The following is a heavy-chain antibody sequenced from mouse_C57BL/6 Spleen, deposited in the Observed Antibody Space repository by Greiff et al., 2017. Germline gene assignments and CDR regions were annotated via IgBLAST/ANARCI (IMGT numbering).Heavy chain of an antibody. CDR3: ASYYYGSIPHYYAMDY. D-gene: IGHD1-1*01. V-gene: IGHV1-85*01. Sequence: VQLQQSGPELVKPGASVKLSCKASGYTFTSYDINWVKQRPGQGLEWIGWIYPRDGSTKYNEKLKGKATLTVDTSSSTAYMELHSLTSEDSAVYFCASYYYGSIPHYYAMDYWGQGTSVTVAS. J-gene: IGHJ4*01. CDR1: GYTFTSYD. CDR2: IYPRDGST.